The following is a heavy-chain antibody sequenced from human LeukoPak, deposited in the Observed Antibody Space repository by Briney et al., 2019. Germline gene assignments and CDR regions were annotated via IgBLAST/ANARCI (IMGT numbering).Heavy chain of an antibody. J-gene: IGHJ5*02. CDR3: ARDGWELLLSVANWFDP. Sequence: ASVKVSCKASGYTFTSYYMHWVRQAPRQGLEWMGIINPSGGSTSYAQKLQGRVTMTTDTSTSTAYMELRSLRPDDTAVYYCARDGWELLLSVANWFDPWGQGTLVTVSS. D-gene: IGHD2-15*01. V-gene: IGHV1-46*01. CDR1: GYTFTSYY. CDR2: INPSGGST.